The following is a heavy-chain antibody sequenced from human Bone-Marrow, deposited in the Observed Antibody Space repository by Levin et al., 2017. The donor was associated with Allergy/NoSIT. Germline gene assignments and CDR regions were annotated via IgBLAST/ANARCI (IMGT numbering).Heavy chain of an antibody. J-gene: IGHJ4*02. CDR1: GFSLNTDGVG. CDR2: IYWDGDK. CDR3: ARTLPSNDGWNAFDF. V-gene: IGHV2-5*02. Sequence: SGPTLVKPTQTLTLTCTFSGFSLNTDGVGVGWIRQPPGKALEWLALIYWDGDKRYSPSLKTRLTISKDTSKNQVVHRMTNMDPVDTGTYYCARTLPSNDGWNAFDFWGQGTQVTVSA. D-gene: IGHD1-1*01.